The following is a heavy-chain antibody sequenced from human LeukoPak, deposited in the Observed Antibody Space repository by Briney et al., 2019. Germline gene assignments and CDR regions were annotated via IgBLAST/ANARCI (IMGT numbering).Heavy chain of an antibody. CDR2: IIPILAIT. CDR3: ARHYGGNSVTAGLQY. V-gene: IGHV1-69*04. D-gene: IGHD4-23*01. J-gene: IGHJ1*01. CDR1: GGTFSSYA. Sequence: SVKVSCKASGGTFSSYAISWVRQASGHGLEWIGRIIPILAITHYAQRFEGRVTITADESATTAYMELSSLTSEDTALYFCARHYGGNSVTAGLQYWGQGTLVTVSS.